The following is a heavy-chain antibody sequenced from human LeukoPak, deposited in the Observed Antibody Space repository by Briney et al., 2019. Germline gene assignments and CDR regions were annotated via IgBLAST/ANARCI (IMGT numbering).Heavy chain of an antibody. V-gene: IGHV3-7*01. J-gene: IGHJ4*02. CDR1: GFIFSDHY. CDR3: ARDTDGSLDY. D-gene: IGHD1-26*01. CDR2: IKQDGSTK. Sequence: GGSLRLSCAASGFIFSDHYMDWVRQAPGKGLEWVANIKQDGSTKHYADSLKGRFTISRDNPKNSLYLQMNSLRADDTAVYYCARDTDGSLDYWGQGILVTVAS.